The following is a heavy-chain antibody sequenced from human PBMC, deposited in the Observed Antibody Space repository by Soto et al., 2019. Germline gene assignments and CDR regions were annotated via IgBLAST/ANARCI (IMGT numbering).Heavy chain of an antibody. Sequence: PSETLSLTCTVSGGSISSGDYYWSWIRQPPGKGLEWIGYIYYSGSTYYNPSLKSRVTISVDTSKNQFSLKLSSVTAADTAVYYCARAQLYYYDSSGFPHYYYYYGVDVWGQGTTVTVPS. D-gene: IGHD3-22*01. CDR3: ARAQLYYYDSSGFPHYYYYYGVDV. J-gene: IGHJ6*02. CDR2: IYYSGST. CDR1: GGSISSGDYY. V-gene: IGHV4-30-4*01.